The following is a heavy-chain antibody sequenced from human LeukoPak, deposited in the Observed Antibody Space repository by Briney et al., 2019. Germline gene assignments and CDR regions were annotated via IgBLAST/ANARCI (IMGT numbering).Heavy chain of an antibody. V-gene: IGHV3-30-3*01. Sequence: GRSLRLSCAASGFTFSSYAMHWVRQAPGKGLEWVAVISYDGSNKYYADSVKGRFTISRDNSKNTLYLQMNSLRAEDTAVYYCASRDSLWGQGTLVTVSS. CDR1: GFTFSSYA. J-gene: IGHJ4*02. D-gene: IGHD3-22*01. CDR2: ISYDGSNK. CDR3: ASRDSL.